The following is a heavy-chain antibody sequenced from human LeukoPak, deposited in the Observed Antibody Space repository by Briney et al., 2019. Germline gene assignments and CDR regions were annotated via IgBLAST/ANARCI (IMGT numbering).Heavy chain of an antibody. Sequence: ASVKVSCTASGYSFTSNYIHWVRQAPGQGLEWMGMIYPRDGSTSYAQKFQGRVTVTRDTSTSTVHMELSGLRSEDTAVYYCAGDQEAFDYWGQGTLVTVSS. CDR1: GYSFTSNY. J-gene: IGHJ4*02. V-gene: IGHV1-46*01. CDR2: IYPRDGST. CDR3: AGDQEAFDY.